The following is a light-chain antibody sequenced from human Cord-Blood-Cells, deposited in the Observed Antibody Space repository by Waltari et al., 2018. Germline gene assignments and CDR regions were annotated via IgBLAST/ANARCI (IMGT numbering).Light chain of an antibody. CDR2: DVS. J-gene: IGLJ3*02. Sequence: QSALTQPASVSGSPGQSITISCTGTSSDVGGYNYVSWYQQHPGKAPKLMIYDVSKRPSGVSNRFSGSKSGHTASLTISGLQAEDEADYYCSSYPSSSTWVFGGGTKLTVL. CDR1: SSDVGGYNY. V-gene: IGLV2-14*01. CDR3: SSYPSSSTWV.